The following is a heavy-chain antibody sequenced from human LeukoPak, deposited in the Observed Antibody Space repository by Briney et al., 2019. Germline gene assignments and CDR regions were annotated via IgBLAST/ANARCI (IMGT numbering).Heavy chain of an antibody. CDR2: LSGTGGST. Sequence: GGSLRLSCEASGFNFGTYAMTWVRHAPGKGLEWVSTLSGTGGSTYYADSVKGRFTISRDNSENTLFLQMNSLKAEDTAIYYCAKNRRVEATPVDYWGQGTLVTVSS. J-gene: IGHJ4*02. V-gene: IGHV3-23*01. CDR1: GFNFGTYA. D-gene: IGHD2-15*01. CDR3: AKNRRVEATPVDY.